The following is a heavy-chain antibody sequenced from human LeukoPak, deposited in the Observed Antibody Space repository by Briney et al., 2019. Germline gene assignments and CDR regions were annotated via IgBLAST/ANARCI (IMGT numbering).Heavy chain of an antibody. D-gene: IGHD2-2*01. CDR3: ARVRCSTTCFPVPSWFDP. J-gene: IGHJ5*02. CDR1: GFTFSSYA. CDR2: ISYDGSNK. Sequence: EGSLRLSCAASGFTFSSYAMHWVRQAPGKGLEWVAVISYDGSNKYYADSVKGRFTISRDNSKNTLYLQMNSLRAEDTAVYYCARVRCSTTCFPVPSWFDPWGQGTLVTVSS. V-gene: IGHV3-30-3*01.